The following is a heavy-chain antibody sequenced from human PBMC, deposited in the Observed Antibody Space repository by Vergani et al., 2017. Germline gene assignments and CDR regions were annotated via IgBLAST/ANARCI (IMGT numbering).Heavy chain of an antibody. CDR3: ARDLCTSTSCYDDI. Sequence: EVQLVESGGGLVQPGGSLRLSCAASGFTFSSYSMNWVRQAPGKGLEWVSYISSSSSTIYYADSVKGRFTISRDNAKNSVNLQMNSLRAEDTAVYYCARDLCTSTSCYDDIWGQGTMVTVSS. V-gene: IGHV3-48*01. CDR2: ISSSSSTI. CDR1: GFTFSSYS. D-gene: IGHD2-2*01. J-gene: IGHJ3*02.